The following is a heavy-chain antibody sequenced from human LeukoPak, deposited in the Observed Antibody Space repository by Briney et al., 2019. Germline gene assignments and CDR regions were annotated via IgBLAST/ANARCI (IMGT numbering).Heavy chain of an antibody. V-gene: IGHV1-46*01. Sequence: GASVKVSCKASGYTFTSYYMHWVRQAPGQGLEWMGIINPSGGSTSYAQKFQGRVTMTRDTSTSTVYMELSSLRSEDTAVYYCARDPTFQRYRSGYFDYWGQGTLVTVSS. CDR1: GYTFTSYY. CDR2: INPSGGST. D-gene: IGHD3-10*01. CDR3: ARDPTFQRYRSGYFDY. J-gene: IGHJ4*02.